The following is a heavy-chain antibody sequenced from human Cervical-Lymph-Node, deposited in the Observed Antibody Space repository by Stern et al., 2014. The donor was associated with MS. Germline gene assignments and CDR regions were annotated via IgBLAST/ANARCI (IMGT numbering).Heavy chain of an antibody. CDR1: GYIFSDYY. D-gene: IGHD3-3*02. J-gene: IGHJ3*02. CDR2: INLKRGGT. V-gene: IGHV1-2*02. CDR3: ARGSRISIFGVPTGDAFDI. Sequence: VQLVESGAEVKKPGASVKVSCKASGYIFSDYYMPWVRQAPGQGLEWMGWINLKRGGTSYAQNFQGRVTMTRDTSINTAYMELSRLRSDDTAVYYCARGSRISIFGVPTGDAFDIWGQGTMVTVSS.